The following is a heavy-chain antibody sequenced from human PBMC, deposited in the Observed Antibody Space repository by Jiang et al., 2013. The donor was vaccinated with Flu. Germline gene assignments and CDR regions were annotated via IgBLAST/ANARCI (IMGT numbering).Heavy chain of an antibody. CDR2: IDPTDSYT. V-gene: IGHV5-10-1*01. CDR3: ARRPDYHETGGYSRDAFDI. J-gene: IGHJ3*02. D-gene: IGHD3-22*01. CDR1: GYSFTSHW. Sequence: GAEVKKPGESLRISCKGSGYSFTSHWITWVRQVPGKGLEWMGRIDPTDSYTKYSPSFEGRVTISVDKSITTAYLQWSGLKASDTAMYYCARRPDYHETGGYSRDAFDIWGQGTLVTVSS.